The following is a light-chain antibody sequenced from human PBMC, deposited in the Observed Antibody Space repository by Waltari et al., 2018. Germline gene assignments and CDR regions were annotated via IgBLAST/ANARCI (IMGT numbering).Light chain of an antibody. CDR2: ASS. CDR3: QQSYSSLWT. CDR1: QNISNY. V-gene: IGKV1-39*01. J-gene: IGKJ1*01. Sequence: DILMTQSPSSLSASVGDRVTITCRAMQNISNYLNWYQQKPGKAPKLLIYASSTLQSGVPSRFSGSGSGTDFTLTISSLQPDDFATYSCQQSYSSLWTFGQGAKVEIK.